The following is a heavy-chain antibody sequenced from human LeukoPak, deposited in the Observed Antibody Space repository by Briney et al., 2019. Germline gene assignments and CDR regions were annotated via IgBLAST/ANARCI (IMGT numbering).Heavy chain of an antibody. CDR3: ARYCSGGSCYPGSGFDP. J-gene: IGHJ5*02. CDR1: GYSVTSYW. Sequence: GESLKSSCKGAGYSVTSYWIAGGRQMPGQQVGGLGGIYPGDADTRYSPSFQGQVTIAADTSISTAYLQWSSLKASDTAMYYCARYCSGGSCYPGSGFDPWGQGTLVTVSS. D-gene: IGHD2-15*01. V-gene: IGHV5-51*01. CDR2: IYPGDADT.